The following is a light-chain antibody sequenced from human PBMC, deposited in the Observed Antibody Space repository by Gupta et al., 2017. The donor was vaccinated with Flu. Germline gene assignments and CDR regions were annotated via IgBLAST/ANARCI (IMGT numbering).Light chain of an antibody. Sequence: QTASITCSGDYVPIQYAYWYQQKTGQAPSLVIYENNERPSGVPERFSGSNSGTEATLAISGAQLEDEADYFCYASDGRVDHRGVFGGGTKLTVL. CDR1: YVPIQY. J-gene: IGLJ3*02. CDR2: ENN. V-gene: IGLV3-10*01. CDR3: YASDGRVDHRGV.